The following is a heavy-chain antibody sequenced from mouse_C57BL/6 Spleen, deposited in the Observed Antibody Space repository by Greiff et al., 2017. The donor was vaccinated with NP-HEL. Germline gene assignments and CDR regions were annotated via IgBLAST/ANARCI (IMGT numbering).Heavy chain of an antibody. CDR1: GFNIKDYY. D-gene: IGHD2-1*01. Sequence: EVKVVESGAELVKPGASVKLSCTASGFNIKDYYMHWVKQRTEQGLEWIGRIDPEDGETKYAPKFQGKATITADTSSNTAYLQLSSLTSEDTAVYYCARGRNGNLFAYWGQGTLVTVSA. CDR3: ARGRNGNLFAY. CDR2: IDPEDGET. V-gene: IGHV14-2*01. J-gene: IGHJ3*01.